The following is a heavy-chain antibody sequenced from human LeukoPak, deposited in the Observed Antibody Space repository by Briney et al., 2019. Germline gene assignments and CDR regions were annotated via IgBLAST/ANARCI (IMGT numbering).Heavy chain of an antibody. Sequence: GSSVKVSCKASGGTFSSYAISWVRQAPGQGREWMGGIIPIFGTANYAQKFQGRVTITTDESTSTAYMELSSLRSEDTAVYYCARQPRTYYYDSSGYGYYYYMDVWGKGTTVTVSS. D-gene: IGHD3-22*01. V-gene: IGHV1-69*05. CDR2: IIPIFGTA. CDR1: GGTFSSYA. J-gene: IGHJ6*03. CDR3: ARQPRTYYYDSSGYGYYYYMDV.